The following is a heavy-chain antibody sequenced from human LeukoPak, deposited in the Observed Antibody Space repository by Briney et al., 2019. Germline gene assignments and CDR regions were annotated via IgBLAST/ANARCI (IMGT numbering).Heavy chain of an antibody. J-gene: IGHJ4*02. Sequence: ASVKVSCKVSGYTLTELSMHWVRQAPGKGLEWMGGFDPEDGETIYAQKFQGRVTMTEDTSTDTAYMELSSLRSEDMAVYYCATAFGYYYDSSGYSFDYWGQGTLVTVSS. D-gene: IGHD3-22*01. CDR3: ATAFGYYYDSSGYSFDY. V-gene: IGHV1-24*01. CDR1: GYTLTELS. CDR2: FDPEDGET.